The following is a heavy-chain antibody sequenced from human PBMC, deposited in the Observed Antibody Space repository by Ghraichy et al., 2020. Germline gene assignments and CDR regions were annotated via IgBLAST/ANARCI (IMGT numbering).Heavy chain of an antibody. V-gene: IGHV3-23*01. CDR2: ISGSGGST. CDR1: GFTFSSYA. Sequence: GSLRLSCAASGFTFSSYAMSWVRQAPGKGLEWVSAISGSGGSTYYADSVKGRFTFSRDNSKNTLYLQMNSLRAEDTAVYYCAKDDWPAAAGRHWGQGTLVTVSS. J-gene: IGHJ4*02. CDR3: AKDDWPAAAGRH. D-gene: IGHD6-13*01.